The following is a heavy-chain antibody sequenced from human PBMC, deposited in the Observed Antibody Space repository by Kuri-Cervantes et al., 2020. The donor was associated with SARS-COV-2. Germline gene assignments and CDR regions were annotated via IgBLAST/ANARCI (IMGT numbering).Heavy chain of an antibody. CDR2: IFYSGVT. V-gene: IGHV4-39*07. CDR3: ARHPYYYESSGSLFRVYDH. Sequence: SETLSLTCTVSGGSISSSNYYWGWVRQPPGKGLEWIGNIFYSGVTYFNPSLKSRVTISVDTSQNQFSLTMNSVTAADTAVYYCARHPYYYESSGSLFRVYDHWGPGTLVTVSS. J-gene: IGHJ4*02. CDR1: GGSISSSNYY. D-gene: IGHD3-22*01.